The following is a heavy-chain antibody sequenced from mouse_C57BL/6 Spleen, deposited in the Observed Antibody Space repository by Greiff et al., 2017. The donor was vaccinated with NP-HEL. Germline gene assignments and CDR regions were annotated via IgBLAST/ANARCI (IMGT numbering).Heavy chain of an antibody. D-gene: IGHD6-5*01. CDR1: GYTFTSYW. Sequence: QVHVKQSGAELVKPGASVKLSCKASGYTFTSYWMHWVKQRPGQGLEWIGMIHPNSGSTNYNEKFKSKATLTVDKSSSTAYMQLSSLTSEDSAVYYCARGDSSLSMDYWGQGTSVTVSS. V-gene: IGHV1-64*01. CDR3: ARGDSSLSMDY. J-gene: IGHJ4*01. CDR2: IHPNSGST.